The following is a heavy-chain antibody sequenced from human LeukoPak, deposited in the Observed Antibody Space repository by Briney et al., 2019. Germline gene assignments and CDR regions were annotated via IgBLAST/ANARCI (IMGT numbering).Heavy chain of an antibody. D-gene: IGHD3-22*01. Sequence: PSETLSLTCTVSGGSISSSSYYWGWIRQPPGKGLEWIGSIDYSGSTYYNSSPKSRVTISVDTSKNQFSLKLSSVTAADTAVYYCARTSGSGDSSGYYYSPDFDYWGQGTLVTVSS. CDR2: IDYSGST. V-gene: IGHV4-39*01. CDR1: GGSISSSSYY. J-gene: IGHJ4*02. CDR3: ARTSGSGDSSGYYYSPDFDY.